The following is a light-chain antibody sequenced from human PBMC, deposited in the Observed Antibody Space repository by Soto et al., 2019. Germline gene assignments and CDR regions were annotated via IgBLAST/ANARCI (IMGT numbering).Light chain of an antibody. V-gene: IGLV2-14*01. CDR2: EVT. CDR3: NSYTTISNRV. CDR1: STDIGAYNY. Sequence: QSMLGQPASVSETPGRSITVSYTGTSTDIGAYNYGSWYQQHPGKAPKLLIYEVTNRPSGVSNRFSGSKSGNTASLTISALQAEDEANYYCNSYTTISNRVFGTGTKVTVL. J-gene: IGLJ1*01.